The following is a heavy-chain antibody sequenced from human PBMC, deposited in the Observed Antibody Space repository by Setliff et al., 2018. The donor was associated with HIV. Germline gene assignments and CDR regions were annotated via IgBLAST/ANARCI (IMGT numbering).Heavy chain of an antibody. CDR1: GYSMSSGYY. J-gene: IGHJ5*02. CDR2: VYHTGST. D-gene: IGHD6-19*01. CDR3: ARGRTQWPNYNYFDP. V-gene: IGHV4-38-2*01. Sequence: SETLSLTCGVSGYSMSSGYYWGWIRQPPGKGLGWIGNVYHTGSTYYNPSLKSRVTISVDTSKNQFSLNLSSVTAADTAVYYCARGRTQWPNYNYFDPWGLGTLVTVSS.